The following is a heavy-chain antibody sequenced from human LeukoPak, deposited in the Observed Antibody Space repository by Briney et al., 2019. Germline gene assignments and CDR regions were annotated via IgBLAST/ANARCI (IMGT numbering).Heavy chain of an antibody. J-gene: IGHJ5*02. D-gene: IGHD3-22*01. V-gene: IGHV4-59*08. CDR1: GGSISPYY. CDR2: VYYSRTT. Sequence: SETLSLTCTVSGGSISPYYWTWIRQSPGKGLEWIGSVYYSRTTKYSPSLNSRLTISVDTSNNQVSLMLKSVTAADTVVYYCARRTYYDTHSFHPGWFDHWGQGSLVSVSS. CDR3: ARRTYYDTHSFHPGWFDH.